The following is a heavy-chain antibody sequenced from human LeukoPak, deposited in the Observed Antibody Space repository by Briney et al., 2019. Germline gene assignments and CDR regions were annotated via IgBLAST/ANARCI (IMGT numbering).Heavy chain of an antibody. CDR2: ISGSGGST. CDR1: GFTFSSYW. CDR3: AKFRAQTYYDFWSGYYDY. Sequence: QTGGSLRLSCAASGFTFSSYWMSWVRQAPGKGLEWVSAISGSGGSTYYADSVKGRFTISRDNSKNTLYLQMNSLRAEDTAVYYCAKFRAQTYYDFWSGYYDYWGQGTLVTVSS. J-gene: IGHJ4*02. D-gene: IGHD3-3*01. V-gene: IGHV3-23*01.